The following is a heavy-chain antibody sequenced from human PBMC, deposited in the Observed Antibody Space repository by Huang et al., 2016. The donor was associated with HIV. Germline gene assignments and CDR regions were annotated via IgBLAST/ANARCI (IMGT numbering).Heavy chain of an antibody. V-gene: IGHV5-51*01. CDR1: GYNFASYW. Sequence: EVHLVQSGAEVKEPGESLKISCQASGYNFASYWIGWVRQMPGKGLGWMVVIYPGDSDTRYDPSFQGQVTISADQSINTAYLQWSSLKASDTAIYFCARQGLWLPPTDPFDYWGQGTPVTVSA. CDR2: IYPGDSDT. J-gene: IGHJ4*02. D-gene: IGHD3-10*01. CDR3: ARQGLWLPPTDPFDY.